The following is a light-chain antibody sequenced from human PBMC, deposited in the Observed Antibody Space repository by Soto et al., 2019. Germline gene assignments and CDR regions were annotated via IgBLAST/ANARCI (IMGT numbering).Light chain of an antibody. CDR3: CSFAGTYTVV. Sequence: QSALTQPRSVSGSPGQSVTLSCSGSGSDVGGYYFVSWYQQHPGKAPKLIIYDVSKRPSGVPDRYSGSKSGNTASLTISGLQAEDEDDYYCCSFAGTYTVVVGGGTQLXVL. J-gene: IGLJ2*01. CDR2: DVS. V-gene: IGLV2-11*01. CDR1: GSDVGGYYF.